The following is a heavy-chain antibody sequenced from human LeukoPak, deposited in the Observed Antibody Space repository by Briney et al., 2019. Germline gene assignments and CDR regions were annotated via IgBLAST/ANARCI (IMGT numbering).Heavy chain of an antibody. CDR1: GGTFSSYA. CDR2: IIPIFGTA. J-gene: IGHJ6*02. Sequence: SVKVSCKASGGTFSSYAISWVRQAPGQGLEWMGGIIPIFGTANYAQKFQGRVTITADESTSTAYMELSSLRSEDTAAYYCARDRESGGGLYYYYGMDVWGQGTTVTVSS. V-gene: IGHV1-69*13. CDR3: ARDRESGGGLYYYYGMDV. D-gene: IGHD3-10*01.